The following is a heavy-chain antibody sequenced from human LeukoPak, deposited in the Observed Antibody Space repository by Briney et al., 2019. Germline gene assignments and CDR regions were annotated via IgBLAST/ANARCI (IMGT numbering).Heavy chain of an antibody. D-gene: IGHD1-26*01. V-gene: IGHV1-2*02. CDR1: GYTFTGNY. Sequence: ASVKVSCKASGYTFTGNYMHWVRQAPGQGLEWMGWINPNCGGTNYAQKFQGRVTMTRDTSISTAYMELSRLKSDDTAVYYCARDLSGSYTEFDYWGQGTLVTVSP. CDR2: INPNCGGT. J-gene: IGHJ4*02. CDR3: ARDLSGSYTEFDY.